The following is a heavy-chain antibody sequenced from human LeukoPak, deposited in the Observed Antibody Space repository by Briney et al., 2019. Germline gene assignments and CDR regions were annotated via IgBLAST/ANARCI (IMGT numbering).Heavy chain of an antibody. D-gene: IGHD2-15*01. V-gene: IGHV1-2*02. Sequence: ASVKVSCKVSGYTLTELSMHWVRQAPGKGLEWMGWINPNSGGTNYAQKFQGRVTMTRDTSISIAYMELSRLRSDDTAVYYCARLGYCSGGSCYFFGIWGQGTMVTVSS. CDR2: INPNSGGT. J-gene: IGHJ3*02. CDR3: ARLGYCSGGSCYFFGI. CDR1: GYTLTELS.